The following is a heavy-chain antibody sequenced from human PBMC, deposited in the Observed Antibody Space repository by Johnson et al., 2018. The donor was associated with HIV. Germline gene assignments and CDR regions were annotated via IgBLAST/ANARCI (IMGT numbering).Heavy chain of an antibody. J-gene: IGHJ3*02. CDR1: GFTFSSYA. Sequence: QVQLVESGGGVVQPGRSLRLSCAASGFTFSSYAMHWVRQAPGKGLEWVSAISGSGGSTYYADSVKGRFTISRDNSKNTLYLQMNSLRAEDTAVYYCARDRGSSWQHDAFDIWGQGTMVTVSS. D-gene: IGHD6-13*01. V-gene: IGHV3-64*04. CDR2: ISGSGGST. CDR3: ARDRGSSWQHDAFDI.